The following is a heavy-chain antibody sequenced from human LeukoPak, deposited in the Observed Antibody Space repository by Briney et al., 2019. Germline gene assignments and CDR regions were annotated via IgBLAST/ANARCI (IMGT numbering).Heavy chain of an antibody. CDR2: IYYSGST. CDR3: ARSSDYPVDSDY. Sequence: SETLSLTCTVSGGSISSYYWSWIRQPPGKGLEWIGYIYYSGSTNYNPSLKSRVTISLDTSKKQFSLKLSSVTAADTAVYYCARSSDYPVDSDYWGQGTLVTVSS. CDR1: GGSISSYY. J-gene: IGHJ4*02. V-gene: IGHV4-59*08. D-gene: IGHD4-11*01.